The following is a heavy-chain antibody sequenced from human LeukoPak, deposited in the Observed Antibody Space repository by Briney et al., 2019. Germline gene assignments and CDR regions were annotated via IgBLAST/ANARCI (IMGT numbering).Heavy chain of an antibody. D-gene: IGHD1-14*01. CDR2: IKQDGSEK. Sequence: GGSLRLSCAASGFTFSSCSMNWVRQAPGTGLEWVANIKQDGSEKYYVDSVKGRFTISRDNAKNSLYLQMNSLRVEDTAVYYCARKTGDCWGQGTLVIVSS. J-gene: IGHJ4*02. V-gene: IGHV3-7*01. CDR3: ARKTGDC. CDR1: GFTFSSCS.